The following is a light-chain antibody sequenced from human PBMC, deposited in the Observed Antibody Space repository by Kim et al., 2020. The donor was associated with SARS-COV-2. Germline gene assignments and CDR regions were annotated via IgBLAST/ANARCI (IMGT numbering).Light chain of an antibody. CDR1: QDISNY. V-gene: IGKV1-33*01. Sequence: ASVGDRVTITCQASQDISNYLNWYQQKLGKAPKLLIYDASNLETGVPSRFSGSGSGTDFTFTISSLQPEDIATYYCQQYGGARAFGGGTKVDIK. CDR2: DAS. J-gene: IGKJ4*01. CDR3: QQYGGARA.